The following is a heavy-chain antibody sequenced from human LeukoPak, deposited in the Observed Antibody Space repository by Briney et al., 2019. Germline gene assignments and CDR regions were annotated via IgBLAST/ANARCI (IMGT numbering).Heavy chain of an antibody. CDR3: ARKRDYGSGSYYISAFDI. CDR2: IKQDGTEK. Sequence: GESLRLSCAASGFTFTTYWMSWVRQAPGKGLEWVANIKQDGTEKYYVDSVKGRFTISRDNAKNSLYLQMNSLRAEDTALYYCARKRDYGSGSYYISAFDIWGQGTMVTVSS. D-gene: IGHD3-10*01. CDR1: GFTFTTYW. J-gene: IGHJ3*02. V-gene: IGHV3-7*03.